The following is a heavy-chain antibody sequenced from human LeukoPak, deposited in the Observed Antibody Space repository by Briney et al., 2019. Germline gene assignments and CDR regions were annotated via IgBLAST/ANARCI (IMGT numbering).Heavy chain of an antibody. Sequence: GRSLRLSCAASGLTFSSYGMHWVRQAPGKGLEWVAVIWYDGSNKYHADSVKGRFTISRDNSKNKFYLQMNSLRAEDTAVYYCARAAYDSSGYLTLWGQGTLVTVSS. D-gene: IGHD3-22*01. CDR1: GLTFSSYG. V-gene: IGHV3-33*08. J-gene: IGHJ4*02. CDR3: ARAAYDSSGYLTL. CDR2: IWYDGSNK.